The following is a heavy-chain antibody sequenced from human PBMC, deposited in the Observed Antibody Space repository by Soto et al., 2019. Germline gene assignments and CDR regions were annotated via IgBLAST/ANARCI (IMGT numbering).Heavy chain of an antibody. D-gene: IGHD3-22*01. V-gene: IGHV1-2*04. CDR3: ARAYVGGYYYDSSGYYDY. Sequence: ASVKVSCKASGYTFTGYYMHWVRQAPGQGLEWMGWINPNSGGTNYAQKFQGWVTMTRDTPISTAYMELSRLRSDDTAVYYCARAYVGGYYYDSSGYYDYWGQGTLVTVSS. CDR2: INPNSGGT. J-gene: IGHJ4*02. CDR1: GYTFTGYY.